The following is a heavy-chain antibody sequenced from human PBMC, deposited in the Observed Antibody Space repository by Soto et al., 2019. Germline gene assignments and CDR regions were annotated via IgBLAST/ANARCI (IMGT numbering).Heavy chain of an antibody. D-gene: IGHD1-26*01. J-gene: IGHJ4*02. CDR2: IHYSGSI. Sequence: LSLTCTVPDGSIDSGSYYRSWVRQYPGKGLEWIGSIHYSGSIYYSPSLRSRLTMSADTSKNQFSLKLSSVTVADTAVYYCTRGLDRAKLGYWGQG. V-gene: IGHV4-31*03. CDR1: DGSIDSGSYY. CDR3: TRGLDRAKLGY.